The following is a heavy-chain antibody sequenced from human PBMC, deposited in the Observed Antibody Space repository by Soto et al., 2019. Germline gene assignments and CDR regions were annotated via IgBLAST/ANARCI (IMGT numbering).Heavy chain of an antibody. J-gene: IGHJ4*02. D-gene: IGHD1-26*01. CDR3: ARRCGAYFDF. CDR2: IYYSGST. Sequence: SETLSLTCTVSGGSISSYYWTWIRQPLGKGLERIGYIYYSGSTDYDPSLKSRVTISVDTSKNQFSLKLSSVTAADTAVYYCARRCGAYFDFWGQGTLVTVSS. V-gene: IGHV4-59*01. CDR1: GGSISSYY.